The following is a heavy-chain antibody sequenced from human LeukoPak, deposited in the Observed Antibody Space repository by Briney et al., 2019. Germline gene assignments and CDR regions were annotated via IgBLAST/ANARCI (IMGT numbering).Heavy chain of an antibody. Sequence: GASVKVSCKASGGTFSSYAISWVRQAPGQGLEWMGWMNPNSGNTNYAQKLQGRVTMTTDTSTSTAYMELRSLRSDDTAVYYCARVDVGLSSFDYWGQGTLVTVSS. CDR2: MNPNSGNT. J-gene: IGHJ4*02. CDR1: GGTFSSYA. V-gene: IGHV1-18*01. D-gene: IGHD3-16*02. CDR3: ARVDVGLSSFDY.